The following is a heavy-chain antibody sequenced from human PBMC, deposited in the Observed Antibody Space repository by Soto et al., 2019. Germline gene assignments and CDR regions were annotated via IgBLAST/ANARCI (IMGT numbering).Heavy chain of an antibody. CDR3: AKDWVT. J-gene: IGHJ5*02. Sequence: ESGGGLVQPGGSLRLSCAASGFTVSSTYMTWVRQAPGKGLECVSVIFSGGNTYYADPVKGRFATSRDNSKNTLYLQMNSLRPEDTAIYYCAKDWVTWGQGTLVTVSS. CDR1: GFTVSSTY. V-gene: IGHV3-66*01. CDR2: IFSGGNT. D-gene: IGHD2-21*01.